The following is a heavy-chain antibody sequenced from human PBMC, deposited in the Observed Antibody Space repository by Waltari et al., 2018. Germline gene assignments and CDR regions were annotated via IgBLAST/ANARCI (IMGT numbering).Heavy chain of an antibody. CDR2: IVVDSGNT. J-gene: IGHJ4*02. V-gene: IGHV1-58*01. CDR3: ATDQEVEYDFWRGYMY. D-gene: IGHD3-3*01. Sequence: QLVQSGPEVKKTGASVKVSCKASAFALKTSSVQWLRQARGQRPEWIGWIVVDSGNTNYARKFQDRVTFTRDMSTSTAYMELTSLRSEDTAVYYCATDQEVEYDFWRGYMYWGQGTLVSVSS. CDR1: AFALKTSS.